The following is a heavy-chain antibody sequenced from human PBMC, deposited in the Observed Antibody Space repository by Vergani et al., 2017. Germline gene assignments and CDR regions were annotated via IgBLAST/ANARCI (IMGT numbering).Heavy chain of an antibody. J-gene: IGHJ4*02. V-gene: IGHV1-18*01. CDR2: ISAYNGNT. Sequence: QVQLVQSGAEVKKPGASVKVSCKASGYTFTSYGISWVRQAPGQGLEWMGWISAYNGNTNYAQKLQDRVTMTTDTSTSTAYMELRSLRSDDTAVYYSARDMFESNTYYYDSSDYWGQGTLVTVSS. D-gene: IGHD3-22*01. CDR1: GYTFTSYG. CDR3: ARDMFESNTYYYDSSDY.